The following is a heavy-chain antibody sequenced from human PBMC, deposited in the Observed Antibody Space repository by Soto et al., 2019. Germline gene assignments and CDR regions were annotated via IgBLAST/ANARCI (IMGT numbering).Heavy chain of an antibody. CDR2: ISYDGSNK. Sequence: QVQLVESGGRVVQPGRSLRLSCAASGFTFSNYGMHWVRQAPGKGLEWVAVISYDGSNKYYADSVKGRFTISRDDSKNTLYLQMNSLRAEDTAVYYCAKERGYSHYGGMDAW. D-gene: IGHD4-4*01. J-gene: IGHJ6*01. CDR1: GFTFSNYG. CDR3: AKERGYSHYGGMDA. V-gene: IGHV3-30*18.